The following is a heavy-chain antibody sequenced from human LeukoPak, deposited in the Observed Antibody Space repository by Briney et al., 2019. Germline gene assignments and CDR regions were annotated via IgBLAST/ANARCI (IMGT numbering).Heavy chain of an antibody. CDR2: ISSGSSFK. J-gene: IGHJ4*02. CDR3: ASQPGRGATSFDY. CDR1: GFAFSSYS. D-gene: IGHD1-26*01. V-gene: IGHV3-21*01. Sequence: GGSLRLSCAASGFAFSSYSMNWARQAPGKGLEWVSSISSGSSFKYYADSVKGRFTISRDNAKNSLYLQMNSLRAEDTAVYYCASQPGRGATSFDYWGQGTLVTVSS.